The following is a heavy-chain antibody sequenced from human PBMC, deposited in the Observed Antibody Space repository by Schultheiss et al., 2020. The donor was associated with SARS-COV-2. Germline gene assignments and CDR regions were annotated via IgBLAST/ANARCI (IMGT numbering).Heavy chain of an antibody. CDR2: FSGTGTST. D-gene: IGHD3-9*01. J-gene: IGHJ6*02. Sequence: GGSLRLSRAACGITFSRYAMTCVRQAPGRGLECVSVFSGTGTSTKYADSVKGRFIISRNNSKNTLYLQMNSLRAEDTAVYYCARARLGYFDRYGMDVWGQGTTVTVSS. V-gene: IGHV3-23*01. CDR3: ARARLGYFDRYGMDV. CDR1: GITFSRYA.